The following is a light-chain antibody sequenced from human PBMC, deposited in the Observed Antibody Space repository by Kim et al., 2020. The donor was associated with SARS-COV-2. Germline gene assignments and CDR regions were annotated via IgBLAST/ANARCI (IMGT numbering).Light chain of an antibody. J-gene: IGLJ3*02. CDR1: SLRNYF. V-gene: IGLV3-19*01. Sequence: SSELTQDPAVSVALGQTVRITCQGDSLRNYFASWYQQKPGQAPVLVLYGRNNRASGIADRFSGSRSGNTATLTIAGAQAEDDADYYCNSRDSSGSHWVFGGGTQLTV. CDR2: GRN. CDR3: NSRDSSGSHWV.